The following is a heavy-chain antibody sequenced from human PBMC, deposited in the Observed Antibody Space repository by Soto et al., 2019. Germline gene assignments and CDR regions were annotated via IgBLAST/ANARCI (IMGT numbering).Heavy chain of an antibody. D-gene: IGHD6-13*01. CDR1: GYSISSGYY. CDR3: ARAHLEVVAAAVSNWFDP. J-gene: IGHJ5*02. Sequence: SETLSLTCAVSGYSISSGYYWGWIRQPPGKGLEWIGSIYHSGSTYYNPSLKGRVTISVDTSKNQFSLKLSSVTAADTAVYYCARAHLEVVAAAVSNWFDPWGQGTLVTVSS. V-gene: IGHV4-38-2*01. CDR2: IYHSGST.